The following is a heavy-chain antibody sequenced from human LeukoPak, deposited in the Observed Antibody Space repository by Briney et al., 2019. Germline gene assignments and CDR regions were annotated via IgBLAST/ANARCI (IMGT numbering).Heavy chain of an antibody. CDR1: GFTFSSYG. D-gene: IGHD3-3*01. V-gene: IGHV3-30*18. Sequence: GGSLRLSRAASGFTFSSYGMHWVRQAPGKGLEWVAVISYDGSNKYYADSVKGRFTISRDNSKNTLYLQMNSLRAEDTAVYYCAKDSHYDFWSGYYLLGYYYAMDVWGQGTTVTVSS. CDR2: ISYDGSNK. J-gene: IGHJ6*02. CDR3: AKDSHYDFWSGYYLLGYYYAMDV.